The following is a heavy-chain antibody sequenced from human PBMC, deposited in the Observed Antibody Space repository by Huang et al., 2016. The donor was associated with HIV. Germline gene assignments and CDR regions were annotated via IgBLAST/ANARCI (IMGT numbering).Heavy chain of an antibody. D-gene: IGHD3-22*01. Sequence: QVQLVQSGAEVKKPGASVKVSCKASGFNFNNYDFNWVRQASGQGLEWMGWMNLKSGKTGYAQKCQGRVTITRNTSITTAYMELRSLRSEDTAVYYCARARGFLYDSTGYYSRYYFDSWGQGTLVTISS. CDR3: ARARGFLYDSTGYYSRYYFDS. V-gene: IGHV1-8*03. CDR2: MNLKSGKT. J-gene: IGHJ4*02. CDR1: GFNFNNYD.